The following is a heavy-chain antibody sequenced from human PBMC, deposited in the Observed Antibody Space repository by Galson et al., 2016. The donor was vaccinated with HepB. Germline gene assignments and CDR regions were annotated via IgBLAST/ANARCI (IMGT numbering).Heavy chain of an antibody. J-gene: IGHJ4*02. CDR1: GFTFSNYA. CDR3: AKDQSTYCSGGSCYIFDY. D-gene: IGHD2-15*01. CDR2: ISYSGVST. V-gene: IGHV3-23*01. Sequence: SLRLSCAASGFTFSNYAMSWVRQAPGKGLEWVSTISYSGVSTYYTDSVKGRITVSRDNSKNTLYLQMNSLRAEDTAVYFCAKDQSTYCSGGSCYIFDYWGQGTLVTVS.